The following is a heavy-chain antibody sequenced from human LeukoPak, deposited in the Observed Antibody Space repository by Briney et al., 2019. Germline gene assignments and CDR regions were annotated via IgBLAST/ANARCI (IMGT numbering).Heavy chain of an antibody. CDR1: GGSISSSSYF. CDR3: ARSYGSGSYPSITGWFDP. V-gene: IGHV4-39*07. D-gene: IGHD3-10*01. CDR2: IYYSGST. J-gene: IGHJ5*02. Sequence: PSETLSLTCTVSGGSISSSSYFWGWIRQPPGKGLEWIGYIYYSGSTYYNPSLKSRVTISVDTSKNQFSLKLSSVTAADTAVYYCARSYGSGSYPSITGWFDPWGQGTLVTVSS.